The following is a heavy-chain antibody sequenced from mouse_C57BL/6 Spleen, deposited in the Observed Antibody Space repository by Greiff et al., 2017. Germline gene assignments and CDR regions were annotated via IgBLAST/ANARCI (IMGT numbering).Heavy chain of an antibody. CDR1: GFNIKDDY. CDR2: IDPENGDT. Sequence: EVQLQQSGAELVRPGASVKLSCTASGFNIKDDYMHWVKQRPEQGLEWIGWIDPENGDTEYASKFQGKATITADTSANTAYLQLSSLTSEDTAVYYGTTDYGSSPPSRDYWGQGTSVTVSS. J-gene: IGHJ4*01. CDR3: TTDYGSSPPSRDY. V-gene: IGHV14-4*01. D-gene: IGHD1-1*01.